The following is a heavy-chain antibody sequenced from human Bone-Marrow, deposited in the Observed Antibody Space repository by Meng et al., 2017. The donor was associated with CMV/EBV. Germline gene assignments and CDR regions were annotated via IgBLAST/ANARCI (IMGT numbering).Heavy chain of an antibody. J-gene: IGHJ4*02. D-gene: IGHD3-9*01. V-gene: IGHV4-39*07. CDR3: ARGTYYDIPFDY. Sequence: SDTLSLTCTVPGGSISSSSYYWGWIRQPPGKGLEWIGSIYYSGSTYYNPSLKSRVTISVDTSKNQFSLKLSSVTAADTAVYYCARGTYYDIPFDYWGQGTLVTVSS. CDR2: IYYSGST. CDR1: GGSISSSSYY.